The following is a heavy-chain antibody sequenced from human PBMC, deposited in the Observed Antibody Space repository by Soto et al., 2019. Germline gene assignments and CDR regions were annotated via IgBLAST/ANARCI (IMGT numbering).Heavy chain of an antibody. V-gene: IGHV3-33*01. CDR2: IWYGEKKT. D-gene: IGHD2-2*01. CDR3: AIENAPPYFDY. J-gene: IGHJ4*02. Sequence: QVHLGESGGGVVQPGRSLRLSCAASGFSFNDFGVHWVRQAPGKGLEWVAVIWYGEKKTNYVDSVKGRFIISRDIAKNPISRQWKSLRGADTDLYNCAIENAPPYFDYWGQGTLVTVSS. CDR1: GFSFNDFG.